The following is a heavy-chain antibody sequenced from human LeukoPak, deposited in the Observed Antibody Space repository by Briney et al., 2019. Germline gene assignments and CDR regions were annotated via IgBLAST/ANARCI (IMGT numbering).Heavy chain of an antibody. CDR2: INHSGST. CDR3: ARHPPVTTFRWARYNWFDP. CDR1: GGSFSGYY. Sequence: SETLSLTCAVYGGSFSGYYWSWIRQPPGKGLEWIGEINHSGSTNYNPSLKGRVTISVDTSKNQFSLKLSSVTAADTAVYYCARHPPVTTFRWARYNWFDPWGQGTLVTVSS. V-gene: IGHV4-34*01. J-gene: IGHJ5*02. D-gene: IGHD3-16*01.